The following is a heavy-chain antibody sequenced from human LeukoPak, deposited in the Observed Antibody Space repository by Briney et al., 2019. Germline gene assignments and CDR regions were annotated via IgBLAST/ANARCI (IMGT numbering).Heavy chain of an antibody. CDR3: ARRSGVAVAGAFDY. J-gene: IGHJ4*02. CDR2: ISGSGDTT. CDR1: GFTFSNYA. V-gene: IGHV3-23*01. Sequence: GGSLRLSCAASGFTFSNYAMRWVRQAPGKGLEGVSGISGSGDTTYYADSVKGRFTISRDNSKNTLHLQMNSLRAEDTAVYFCARRSGVAVAGAFDYWGQGTLVTVSS. D-gene: IGHD6-19*01.